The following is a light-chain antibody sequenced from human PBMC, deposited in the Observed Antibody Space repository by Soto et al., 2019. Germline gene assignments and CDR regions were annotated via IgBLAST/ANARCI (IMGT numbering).Light chain of an antibody. CDR3: QQSNSYSWT. J-gene: IGKJ1*01. Sequence: EIQLTQSPSTLSASVGDRVTITCRASQSVSSWLAWYQQKPGKAPKLLIYKASSLESGVPSRFSGSGSGTEFTLTISSLHPHDSATYYCQQSNSYSWTFGQGTKV. V-gene: IGKV1-5*03. CDR2: KAS. CDR1: QSVSSW.